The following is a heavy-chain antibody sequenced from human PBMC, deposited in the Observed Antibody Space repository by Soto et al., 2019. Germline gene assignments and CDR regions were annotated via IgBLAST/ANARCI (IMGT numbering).Heavy chain of an antibody. V-gene: IGHV4-59*01. D-gene: IGHD3-9*01. Sequence: QVQLQESGPRLIQPSETLSLTCSVSNGSISTYYWTWVRQPPGKGLEWIGYVYYSGSTNYNPSLKSRVAMSVDTAKNQFTRELKSVTAAYTATYYCVRYYLLTGVDTWGQGTLVTVSA. CDR2: VYYSGST. CDR1: NGSISTYY. J-gene: IGHJ5*02. CDR3: VRYYLLTGVDT.